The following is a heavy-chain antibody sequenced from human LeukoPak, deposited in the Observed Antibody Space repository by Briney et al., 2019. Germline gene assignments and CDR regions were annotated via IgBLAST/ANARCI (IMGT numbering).Heavy chain of an antibody. V-gene: IGHV3-53*01. CDR2: IYSGATT. CDR1: GFTVSNNY. CDR3: ARELRIVDTTMLNYYYYYYMDV. D-gene: IGHD5-18*01. J-gene: IGHJ6*03. Sequence: GGSLRLSCAASGFTVSNNYMNWVRQAPGKGLEWVSGIYSGATTYYADSVKGRFTISRDNSKDTLSLQMNSLRAEDTAVYYCARELRIVDTTMLNYYYYYYMDVWGKGTTVTVSS.